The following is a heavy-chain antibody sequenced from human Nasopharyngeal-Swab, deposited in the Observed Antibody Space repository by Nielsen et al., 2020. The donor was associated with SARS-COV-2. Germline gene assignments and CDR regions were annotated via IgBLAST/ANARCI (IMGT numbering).Heavy chain of an antibody. CDR3: ARDYDFWSGYLYYGMDV. CDR2: INAGNGNT. V-gene: IGHV1-3*01. D-gene: IGHD3-3*01. J-gene: IGHJ6*02. Sequence: ASVKVSYKASGYTFTSYAMHWVRQAPGQRLEWMGWINAGNGNTKYSQKFQGRATITRDTSASTAYMELSSLRSEDTAVYYCARDYDFWSGYLYYGMDVWGQGTTVTVSS. CDR1: GYTFTSYA.